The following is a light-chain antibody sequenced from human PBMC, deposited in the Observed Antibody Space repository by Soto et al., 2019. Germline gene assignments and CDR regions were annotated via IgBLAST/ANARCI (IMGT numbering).Light chain of an antibody. V-gene: IGKV2-28*01. CDR2: LAS. J-gene: IGKJ4*01. CDR3: MQAHHGHRPS. CDR1: QSLLHSHGYNY. Sequence: DIVMTQSPLSLPVPPGEPASISCRSNQSLLHSHGYNYLDWYMQKPGQSPQLLIFLASNRASGVPDRFSGSGSGTELTLRISRVEAADVGIHYCMQAHHGHRPSFGGGTEVEIK.